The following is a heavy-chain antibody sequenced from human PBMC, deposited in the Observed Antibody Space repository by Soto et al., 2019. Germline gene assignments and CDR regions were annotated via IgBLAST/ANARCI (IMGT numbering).Heavy chain of an antibody. J-gene: IGHJ3*02. Sequence: GGSLRLSCAASGFTFSSYGMHWVRQAPGKGLEWVAVISYDGSNKYYADSVKGRFTISRDNSKNTLYLQMNSLRAGDTAVYCCAKSRSTMPHDALDIWGQGTMVTVSS. CDR3: AKSRSTMPHDALDI. CDR1: GFTFSSYG. D-gene: IGHD2-2*01. CDR2: ISYDGSNK. V-gene: IGHV3-30*18.